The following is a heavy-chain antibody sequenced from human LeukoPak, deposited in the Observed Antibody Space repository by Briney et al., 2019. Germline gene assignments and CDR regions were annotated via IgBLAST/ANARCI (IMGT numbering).Heavy chain of an antibody. V-gene: IGHV3-23*01. Sequence: PGGSLRLSCAASGFTFSTYAMTWVRQAPGKGLEWVSVISGSGDSTYFADSVKGRFTISRDNSKNKLYLQMNSLRAEDTAVYYCAREVGAVDYWGQGTLVTVSS. CDR2: ISGSGDST. J-gene: IGHJ4*02. CDR1: GFTFSTYA. D-gene: IGHD1-26*01. CDR3: AREVGAVDY.